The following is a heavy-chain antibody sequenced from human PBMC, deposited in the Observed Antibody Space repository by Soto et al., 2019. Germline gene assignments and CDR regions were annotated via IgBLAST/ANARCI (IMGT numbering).Heavy chain of an antibody. CDR2: ISSGGGTI. V-gene: IGHV3-11*01. Sequence: QVQLVESGGGLVEPGGSLRLSCAASGFTFSDYYMSWFRQAPGKGLEWISYISSGGGTISYGDSVRGRFSISRDNARNSVSLHMNTLRAEDTAVYYCARGRLYDSAVIRAFDFWGQGTIVTVSS. J-gene: IGHJ3*01. CDR3: ARGRLYDSAVIRAFDF. CDR1: GFTFSDYY. D-gene: IGHD3-10*01.